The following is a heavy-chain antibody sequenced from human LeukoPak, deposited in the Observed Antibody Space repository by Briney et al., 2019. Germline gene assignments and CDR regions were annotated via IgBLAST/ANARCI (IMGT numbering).Heavy chain of an antibody. J-gene: IGHJ6*03. CDR2: IYTSGST. Sequence: SETLSLTCTVSGGSISSYYWSWIRQPAGKGLEWIGRIYTSGSTNYNPSLKSRVTMSVDTSKNQFSLQLNSVTPEDTAVYYCAGVLRKGPYGDGGYFYFFMDVWGKGTTVTVSS. D-gene: IGHD4-17*01. CDR1: GGSISSYY. CDR3: AGVLRKGPYGDGGYFYFFMDV. V-gene: IGHV4-4*07.